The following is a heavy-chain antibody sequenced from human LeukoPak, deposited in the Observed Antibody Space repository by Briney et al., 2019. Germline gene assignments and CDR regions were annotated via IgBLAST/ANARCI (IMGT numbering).Heavy chain of an antibody. J-gene: IGHJ4*02. V-gene: IGHV1-46*03. Sequence: ASVKVSCKASGYTFTNYYMHWVRQAPGQGLEWMGFINPSGGSTSYAQKFRGRVTMTRDTSTSTVYMELSILRSEDTAMYYCTRNADSGLDYWGQGTLVTVSS. CDR1: GYTFTNYY. D-gene: IGHD3-10*01. CDR2: INPSGGST. CDR3: TRNADSGLDY.